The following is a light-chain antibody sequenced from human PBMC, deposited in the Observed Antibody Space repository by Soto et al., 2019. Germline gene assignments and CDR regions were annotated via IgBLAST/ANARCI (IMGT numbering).Light chain of an antibody. CDR1: QSISTF. J-gene: IGKJ3*01. CDR3: QQSYSTPES. V-gene: IGKV1-39*01. CDR2: AAS. Sequence: DIQMTQSLSSLSASVGDRVTITCRASQSISTFLNWYQQRPGKAPELLIYAASNLQSGVPSRFSGSGSETDFTLTISSLQPEDFATYYCQQSYSTPESFGPGTKVDIK.